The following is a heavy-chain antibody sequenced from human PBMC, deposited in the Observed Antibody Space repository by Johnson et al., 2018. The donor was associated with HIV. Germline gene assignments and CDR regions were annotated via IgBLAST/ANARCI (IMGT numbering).Heavy chain of an antibody. CDR1: GFTFDDYA. CDR2: ISWNSGSI. J-gene: IGHJ3*02. D-gene: IGHD3-3*01. Sequence: EVQLVESGGGLVQPGRSLRLSCAASGFTFDDYAMHWVRQAPGKGLEWVSGISWNSGSIGYADSVKGRFTISRDNAKNSLYLQMNSMRAEETALYYCAKDTGYNFWSGRDAFDIWGQGTMVTVSS. CDR3: AKDTGYNFWSGRDAFDI. V-gene: IGHV3-9*01.